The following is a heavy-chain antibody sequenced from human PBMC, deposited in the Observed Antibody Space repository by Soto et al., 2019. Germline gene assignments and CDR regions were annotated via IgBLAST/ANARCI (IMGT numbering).Heavy chain of an antibody. CDR3: ARSPTAMVTVVTYNWFDH. V-gene: IGHV5-10-1*01. CDR2: IDPSDSYT. CDR1: GYSFASYW. J-gene: IGHJ5*02. D-gene: IGHD5-18*01. Sequence: XESLKISCKGSGYSFASYWISWVRQMPGKGLEWMGRIDPSDSYTNYSPSFQGHVTISADKSISTAYLQWSSLKASDTAMYYCARSPTAMVTVVTYNWFDHWGQGTLVTVSS.